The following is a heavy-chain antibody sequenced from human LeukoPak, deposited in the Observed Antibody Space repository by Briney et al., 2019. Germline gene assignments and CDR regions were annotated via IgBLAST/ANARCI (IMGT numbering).Heavy chain of an antibody. J-gene: IGHJ4*02. V-gene: IGHV4-4*09. CDR1: GGSISSYY. D-gene: IGHD3-10*01. CDR2: IYTSGST. Sequence: SETLSLTCTVSGGSISSYYWSWIRQPPGKGLEWIGYIYTSGSTNYNPSLKSRVTVSVDTSKNQFSLKLSSVTAADTAVYYCAREGGSGSIDYWGQGTLVTVSS. CDR3: AREGGSGSIDY.